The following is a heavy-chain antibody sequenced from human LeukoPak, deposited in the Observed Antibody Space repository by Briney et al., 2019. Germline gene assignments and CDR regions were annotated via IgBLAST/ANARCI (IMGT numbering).Heavy chain of an antibody. Sequence: ASLKVSCKVSGYTITELSKQWVRQGPGKGLEWMGGFDPEDGETIYAQKFQGRVTMTEDTSTDTAYMELSSLRSEDTAVYYCATVVERYYFDYWGQGTLVTVSS. J-gene: IGHJ4*02. CDR2: FDPEDGET. CDR1: GYTITELS. V-gene: IGHV1-24*01. CDR3: ATVVERYYFDY. D-gene: IGHD5-24*01.